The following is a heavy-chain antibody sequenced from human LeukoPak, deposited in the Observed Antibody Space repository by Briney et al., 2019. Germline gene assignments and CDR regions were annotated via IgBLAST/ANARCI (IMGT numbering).Heavy chain of an antibody. D-gene: IGHD6-19*01. V-gene: IGHV3-7*03. J-gene: IGHJ4*02. CDR3: ARDGEMGIAVAGTGY. CDR2: IKQDGSET. Sequence: GGSLRLSCAASGFTFSNYWMSWVRQAPGKGLEWVANIKQDGSETYYVDSVKGRFIISRDNAKNSLYLQMNSLRAEDTAVYYCARDGEMGIAVAGTGYWGQGTLVTVSS. CDR1: GFTFSNYW.